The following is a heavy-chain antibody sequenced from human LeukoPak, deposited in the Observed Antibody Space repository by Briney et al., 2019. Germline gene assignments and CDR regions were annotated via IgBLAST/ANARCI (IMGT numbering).Heavy chain of an antibody. J-gene: IGHJ6*03. V-gene: IGHV4-39*01. D-gene: IGHD3-3*01. CDR1: GGSISSSSYY. CDR2: IYYSGST. Sequence: SETLSLTCTVSGGSISSSSYYWGWIRHPPGKGLEWIGSIYYSGSTYYNPSLKSRVTISVDTSKNQFSLKLSSVTAADTAVYYCAANLRFLEWYYYYYYMDVWGKGTTVTVSS. CDR3: AANLRFLEWYYYYYYMDV.